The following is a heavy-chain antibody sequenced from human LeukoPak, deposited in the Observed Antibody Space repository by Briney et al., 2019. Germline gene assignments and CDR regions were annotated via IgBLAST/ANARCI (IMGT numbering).Heavy chain of an antibody. D-gene: IGHD6-19*01. CDR1: GGTFISYA. J-gene: IGHJ4*02. CDR3: ASAPAPVAVAGQYYFDY. CDR2: IIPIFGTA. Sequence: ASVKVSCKASGGTFISYAISWVRQAPGQGLEWMGGIIPIFGTANYAQKFQGRVTITADESTSTAYMELSSLRSEDTAVYYCASAPAPVAVAGQYYFDYWGQGTLVTVSS. V-gene: IGHV1-69*01.